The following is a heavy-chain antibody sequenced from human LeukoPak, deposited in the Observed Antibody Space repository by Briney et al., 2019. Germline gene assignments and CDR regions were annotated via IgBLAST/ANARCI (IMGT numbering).Heavy chain of an antibody. CDR1: GFTFRNAW. CDR3: ARDIRTTYFDY. J-gene: IGHJ4*02. D-gene: IGHD1-7*01. V-gene: IGHV3-30-3*01. Sequence: PGGSLRLSCAASGFTFRNAWMSWVRQAPGKGLEWVAVISDDGNNKYYPDSVKGRFTISRDNSKNTLYLQMNNLRPEDTAVYYCARDIRTTYFDYWGQGTLVTVSS. CDR2: ISDDGNNK.